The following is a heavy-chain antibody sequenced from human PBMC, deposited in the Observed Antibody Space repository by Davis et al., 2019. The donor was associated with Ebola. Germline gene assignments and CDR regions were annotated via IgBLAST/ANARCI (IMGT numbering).Heavy chain of an antibody. CDR3: ARGHTYGRWDDWFDP. V-gene: IGHV1-2*06. CDR2: INPNFGGK. Sequence: AASVKVSCKASGYSFAAHYIHWVRQAPGQGLEWMGRINPNFGGKIYAQKFQDRVTLTIDTSINTAYMELDRLRSDDTAVDYCARGHTYGRWDDWFDPWGQGTLVTVSS. J-gene: IGHJ5*02. D-gene: IGHD4-17*01. CDR1: GYSFAAHY.